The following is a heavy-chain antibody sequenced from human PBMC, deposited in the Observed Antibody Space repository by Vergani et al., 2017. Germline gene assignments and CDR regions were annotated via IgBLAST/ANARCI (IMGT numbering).Heavy chain of an antibody. D-gene: IGHD3/OR15-3a*01. CDR2: MNPKSGNT. J-gene: IGHJ5*02. CDR3: ARGVLDSKYRHNWFGP. Sequence: QEQLVQSGAEVRKPGASVKVSCKASGYNFTSFDINWVRLATGQGLEWMGWMNPKSGNTAYAAKFQGRITMTRDSYTDTAYMEMKSLRSEDTAIYFCARGVLDSKYRHNWFGPWGQGTVVTVSS. V-gene: IGHV1-8*01. CDR1: GYNFTSFD.